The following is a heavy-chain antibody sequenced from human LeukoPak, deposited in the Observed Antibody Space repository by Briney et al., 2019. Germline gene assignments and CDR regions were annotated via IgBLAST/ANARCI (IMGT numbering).Heavy chain of an antibody. V-gene: IGHV4-34*01. CDR3: ASFSPTVDNAFDI. CDR2: INHSGST. J-gene: IGHJ3*02. D-gene: IGHD4-17*01. Sequence: SETLSLTCAVYGGSFSGYYWSWIRQPPGKGLEWIGEINHSGSTNYNPSLKSRVTISVDTSKNQFSLKLSSVTAADTAVYYCASFSPTVDNAFDIWGQGTMSPSLQ. CDR1: GGSFSGYY.